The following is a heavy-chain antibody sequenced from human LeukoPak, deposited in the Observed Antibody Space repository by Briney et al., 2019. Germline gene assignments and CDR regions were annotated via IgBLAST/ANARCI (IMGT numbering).Heavy chain of an antibody. Sequence: GGSLRLSCAASGFTVSSNYMSWVRQAPGKGLEWVSVIYSGGSTYYADSVKGRFTISRDNSKNTLYLQMNSLRAEDTAVYYCARGRSSVPAALNDYWGQGTLVTVSS. CDR3: ARGRSSVPAALNDY. V-gene: IGHV3-53*01. J-gene: IGHJ4*02. D-gene: IGHD2-2*01. CDR2: IYSGGST. CDR1: GFTVSSNY.